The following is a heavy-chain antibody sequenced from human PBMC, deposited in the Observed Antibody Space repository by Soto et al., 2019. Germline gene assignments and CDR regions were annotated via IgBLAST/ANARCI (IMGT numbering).Heavy chain of an antibody. D-gene: IGHD4-17*01. Sequence: PGGSLRLSCAASGFIFSAGWMSWVRQAPGKGLEWVAMIKRDGREKHYVDSVKGRFTISRDNAKKTVYLQMNSLRAEDTAVYYCARDQTTGDWFDAWGQGTLVTVSS. CDR3: ARDQTTGDWFDA. J-gene: IGHJ5*02. V-gene: IGHV3-7*01. CDR1: GFIFSAGW. CDR2: IKRDGREK.